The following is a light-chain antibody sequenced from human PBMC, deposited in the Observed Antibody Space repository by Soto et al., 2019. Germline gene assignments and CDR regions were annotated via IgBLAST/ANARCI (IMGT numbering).Light chain of an antibody. J-gene: IGKJ1*01. CDR1: QSVSSSY. Sequence: EIVLTQSPGTLSLSPGERATLSCRASQSVSSSYLAWYQQKPGQAPRLLIYGASSRATGIPDRFSGSGSGTAFTLTISRLEPEDFAVYYCQQYGSPKTFGQGTKVEIK. CDR2: GAS. V-gene: IGKV3-20*01. CDR3: QQYGSPKT.